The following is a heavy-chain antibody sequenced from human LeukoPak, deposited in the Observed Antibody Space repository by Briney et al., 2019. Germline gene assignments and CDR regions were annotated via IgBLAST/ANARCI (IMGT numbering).Heavy chain of an antibody. Sequence: PGGSLRLSCAASGFTVSSNYMSWVRQAPGKGLEWVSTIYSGGSTYYADSVKGRFIISRDNSKNTLHLQMNSLRAEDTAVYYCARFYYDYVWWGQGTLVTVSS. D-gene: IGHD3-16*01. CDR1: GFTVSSNY. CDR3: ARFYYDYVW. CDR2: IYSGGST. J-gene: IGHJ4*02. V-gene: IGHV3-53*01.